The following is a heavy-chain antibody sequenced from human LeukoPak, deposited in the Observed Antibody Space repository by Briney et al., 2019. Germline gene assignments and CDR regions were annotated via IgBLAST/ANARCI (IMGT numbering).Heavy chain of an antibody. Sequence: SETLSLTCTVSGGSISSYYWSWIRQPAGKGLEWIGRIYSSGSTNYNPSLKRRITMSLDTSKNQFSLKLSSVTAADTAVYYCARDSLSSISSGPDYWGQGTLVTVSS. J-gene: IGHJ4*02. CDR1: GGSISSYY. CDR2: IYSSGST. CDR3: ARDSLSSISSGPDY. V-gene: IGHV4-4*07.